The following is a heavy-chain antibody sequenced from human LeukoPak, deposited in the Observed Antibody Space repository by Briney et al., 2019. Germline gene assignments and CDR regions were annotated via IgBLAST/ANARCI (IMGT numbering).Heavy chain of an antibody. J-gene: IGHJ4*02. Sequence: GGSLRLSCAASGFTFSSYGMHWVRQAPGKGLEWVAVISYDGSNKYYADSVKGRFTISRDNSKNTLYLQMNSLRAEDTAVYYCAKVSAYYYDSSGYYFDYWGQGTLVTVSS. V-gene: IGHV3-30*18. CDR3: AKVSAYYYDSSGYYFDY. CDR2: ISYDGSNK. CDR1: GFTFSSYG. D-gene: IGHD3-22*01.